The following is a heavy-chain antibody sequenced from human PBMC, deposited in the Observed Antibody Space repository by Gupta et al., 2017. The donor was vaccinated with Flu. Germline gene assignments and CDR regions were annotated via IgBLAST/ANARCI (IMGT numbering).Heavy chain of an antibody. V-gene: IGHV4-39*01. CDR2: IYYDGTT. D-gene: IGHD3-9*01. J-gene: IGHJ5*02. CDR1: GGSTASSRYY. Sequence: QVQLQESGPGLVQPSDTLSLTCSVSGGSTASSRYYWGWVRQPPGKGLEWIATIYYDGTTYYNPSLRSRVTMSVDTSKNQFSLRLRSVTAADTALYYCARHFDGSHFDPWGQGTRVTVSS. CDR3: ARHFDGSHFDP.